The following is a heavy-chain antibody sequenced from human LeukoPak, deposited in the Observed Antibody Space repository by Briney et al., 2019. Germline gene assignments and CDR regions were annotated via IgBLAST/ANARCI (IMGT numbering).Heavy chain of an antibody. CDR3: ARESSGYYLRFWFDP. V-gene: IGHV4-34*01. CDR2: INHSGST. Sequence: SETLSLTCAVYGGSFSGYYWSWIRQPPGRGLEWIGEINHSGSTNYNPSLKSRVTISVDTSKNQFSLKLSSVTAADTAVYYCARESSGYYLRFWFDPWGQGTLVTVSS. J-gene: IGHJ5*02. CDR1: GGSFSGYY. D-gene: IGHD3-22*01.